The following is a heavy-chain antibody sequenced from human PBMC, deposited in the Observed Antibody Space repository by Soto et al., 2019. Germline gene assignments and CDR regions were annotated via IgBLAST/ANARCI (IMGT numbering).Heavy chain of an antibody. D-gene: IGHD2-15*01. Sequence: PGGSLRLSCAASGFTFSTYAMNWVRQAPGKGLEWVSTISVSGDSTYFADSVRGRFTISRDNSKNTVYLQMNSLRADDTAMYYCATRLLPYCSSGTCNPCDFWGQGTLVTVSS. CDR1: GFTFSTYA. CDR3: ATRLLPYCSSGTCNPCDF. J-gene: IGHJ4*02. CDR2: ISVSGDST. V-gene: IGHV3-23*01.